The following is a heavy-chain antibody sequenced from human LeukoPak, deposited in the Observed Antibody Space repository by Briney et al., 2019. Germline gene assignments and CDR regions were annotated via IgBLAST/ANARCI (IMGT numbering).Heavy chain of an antibody. J-gene: IGHJ5*02. CDR2: FDPEDGET. D-gene: IGHD2-2*01. CDR1: GYTLTELS. CDR3: ATAIVVVPAANWFDP. Sequence: SVKVSCKVSGYTLTELSMHWVRQAPGKGIEWMGGFDPEDGETIYAQKFQGRVTMTEDTSTDTAYMELSSLRSEDTAVYYCATAIVVVPAANWFDPWDQGTLVTVSS. V-gene: IGHV1-24*01.